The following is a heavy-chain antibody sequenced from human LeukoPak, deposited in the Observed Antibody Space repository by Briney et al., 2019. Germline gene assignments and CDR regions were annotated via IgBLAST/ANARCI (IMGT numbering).Heavy chain of an antibody. D-gene: IGHD3-10*01. CDR1: GGSFSGYH. CDR2: INHNGNT. V-gene: IGHV4-34*01. J-gene: IGHJ4*02. Sequence: PSETLSLICAVYGGSFSGYHRNWIRQAPGKGLEWIGEINHNGNTNYNPSLKGRVTISVDTSKNQFSLKLNSVTAADTAVYYCTRRSYDSGSYYDGWYFDYWGQGTLVTVSS. CDR3: TRRSYDSGSYYDGWYFDY.